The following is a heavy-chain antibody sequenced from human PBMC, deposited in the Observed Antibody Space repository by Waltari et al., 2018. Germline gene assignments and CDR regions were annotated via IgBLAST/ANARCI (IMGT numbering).Heavy chain of an antibody. V-gene: IGHV3-74*01. CDR1: GFSFENFW. Sequence: EVQLVESGGGLVQPGGSLSLSCASSGFSFENFWMTWVRQVPGKGLVWVSRIDNYGSITTYADSVEGRFTISRDNAKNTLYLQMNSLTVADTALYYCALDLGGYAGSWGQGTMVTVSS. J-gene: IGHJ4*02. CDR3: ALDLGGYAGS. CDR2: IDNYGSIT. D-gene: IGHD2-2*01.